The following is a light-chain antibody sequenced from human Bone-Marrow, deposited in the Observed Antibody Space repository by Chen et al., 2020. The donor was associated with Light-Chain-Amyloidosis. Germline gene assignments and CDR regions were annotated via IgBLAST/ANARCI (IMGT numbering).Light chain of an antibody. J-gene: IGKJ4*01. Sequence: DIQMTQSPSSPSASLGDRVTLTCRASQSISTYLNWYQQKPGKAPKLLIYAASSLQSGVPSRFSGSGSGTEFTLTISSLQPEDFATYYCQQSYITPQVTFGGGTKVEIK. CDR1: QSISTY. V-gene: IGKV1-39*01. CDR3: QQSYITPQVT. CDR2: AAS.